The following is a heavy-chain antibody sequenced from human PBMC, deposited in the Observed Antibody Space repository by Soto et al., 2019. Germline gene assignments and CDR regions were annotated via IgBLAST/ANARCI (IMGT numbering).Heavy chain of an antibody. J-gene: IGHJ4*02. CDR2: IYYSGST. V-gene: IGHV4-59*08. D-gene: IGHD6-19*01. CDR3: ARHAYSSGWLNYFDY. CDR1: GGSISSYY. Sequence: SETLSLTCTVSGGSISSYYWSWIRQPPGKGLEWIGYIYYSGSTNYNPSLKSRVTISVDTSKNQFSLKLSSVTAADTAVYYCARHAYSSGWLNYFDYWGQGTLVTVSS.